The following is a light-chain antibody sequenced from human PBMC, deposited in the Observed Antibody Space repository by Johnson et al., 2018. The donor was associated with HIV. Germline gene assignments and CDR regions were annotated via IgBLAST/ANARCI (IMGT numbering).Light chain of an antibody. Sequence: QSVLTQPPSVSAAPGQKVTISCSGSSSNIGNNYVSWYQQLPGTAPKLLIYENNKRPSGIPDRFSGSTSGASATLGITGLQTGDEADYYCGTWDSSLSGVFGTGTKVT. J-gene: IGLJ1*01. CDR1: SSNIGNNY. V-gene: IGLV1-51*02. CDR3: GTWDSSLSGV. CDR2: ENN.